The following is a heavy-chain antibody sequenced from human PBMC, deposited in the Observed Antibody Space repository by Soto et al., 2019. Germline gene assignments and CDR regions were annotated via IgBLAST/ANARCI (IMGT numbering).Heavy chain of an antibody. CDR3: AHGPIEHRLHSSAFEP. CDR2: IYWNDDK. CDR1: GVSLSTSGGG. J-gene: IGHJ5*02. Sequence: SGPTLVNRTHTLTLTCTFSGVSLSTSGGGVGWIRQPPGKALEWLALIYWNDDKRYSPSLKSRLTITKDTSKNQVVLTMTNMDPLDTDTYYCAHGPIEHRLHSSAFEPWGHGTVVTVS. V-gene: IGHV2-5*01. D-gene: IGHD6-25*01.